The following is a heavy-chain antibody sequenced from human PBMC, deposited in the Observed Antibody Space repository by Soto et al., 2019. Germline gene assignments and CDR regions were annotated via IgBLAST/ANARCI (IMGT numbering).Heavy chain of an antibody. J-gene: IGHJ4*02. CDR1: GGSISSDY. Sequence: QVQLQESGPGLVKLSETLSLTCTVSGGSISSDYWSWIRQPPGKGLEWIGYIYYSGSTNYNPSLKSRVTISVDTSKNQFSLKLSSVTAADTAVYYCARRWGRSFDYWGQGTLVTVSS. CDR2: IYYSGST. V-gene: IGHV4-59*08. D-gene: IGHD2-15*01. CDR3: ARRWGRSFDY.